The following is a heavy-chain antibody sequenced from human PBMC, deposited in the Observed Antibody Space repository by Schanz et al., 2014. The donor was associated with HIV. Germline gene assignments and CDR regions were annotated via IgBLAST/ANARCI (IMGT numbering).Heavy chain of an antibody. CDR3: ARDPYYYDSSGYWPHFDY. Sequence: QVQLVESGGGVVQPGRSLRLSCAASGFIFSNYAMDWVRQTPGKGLEWVAVISYDGSNKYYADSVKGRFTISRDDSKNTLYLQMTSLRAEDTAVYYCARDPYYYDSSGYWPHFDYWGQGTLVTVSS. CDR2: ISYDGSNK. D-gene: IGHD3-22*01. V-gene: IGHV3-30-3*01. J-gene: IGHJ4*02. CDR1: GFIFSNYA.